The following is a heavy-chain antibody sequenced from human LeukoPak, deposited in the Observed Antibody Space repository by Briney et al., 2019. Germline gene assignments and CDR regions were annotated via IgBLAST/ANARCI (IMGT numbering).Heavy chain of an antibody. J-gene: IGHJ4*02. CDR1: GFTFANTW. Sequence: GGSLRLSCAASGFTFANTWMHWVRQAPGKGLVWVSLINNDGSTTNYADSVKGRFTISRDNAKNTVYLQMNSLRVEDTAVYYCAIGGTYGSGSWGQGTPVTVSS. CDR2: INNDGSTT. V-gene: IGHV3-74*01. D-gene: IGHD3-10*01. CDR3: AIGGTYGSGS.